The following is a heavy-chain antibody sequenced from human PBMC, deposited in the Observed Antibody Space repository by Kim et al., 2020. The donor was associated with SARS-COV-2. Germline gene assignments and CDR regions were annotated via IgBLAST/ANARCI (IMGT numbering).Heavy chain of an antibody. Sequence: ASVKVSCKASGYTFTNYYMHWVRQAPGQGLEWMGIINPSGGSTSYAQKFQGRVTMTRDTSTSTVYMELSSLRSEDTAVYYCASAVAGTRNYYYGLDVWGQGTPVTVSS. CDR1: GYTFTNYY. D-gene: IGHD6-19*01. CDR2: INPSGGST. J-gene: IGHJ6*02. V-gene: IGHV1-46*01. CDR3: ASAVAGTRNYYYGLDV.